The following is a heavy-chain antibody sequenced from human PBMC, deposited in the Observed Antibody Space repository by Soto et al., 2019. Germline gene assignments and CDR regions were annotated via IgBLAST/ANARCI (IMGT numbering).Heavy chain of an antibody. J-gene: IGHJ4*02. Sequence: WGSLRLSCAASGFTVISNYIIWVRQAPWKWLEWVSVIYSGGSTYYADSVKGRFTISRDNSKNTLYLQMNSLRAEDTAVYYCARVYGSGGLWGQGTLVTVSS. D-gene: IGHD3-10*01. V-gene: IGHV3-53*01. CDR3: ARVYGSGGL. CDR1: GFTVISNY. CDR2: IYSGGST.